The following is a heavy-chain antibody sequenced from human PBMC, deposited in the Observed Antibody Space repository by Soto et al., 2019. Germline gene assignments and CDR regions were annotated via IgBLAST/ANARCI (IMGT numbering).Heavy chain of an antibody. J-gene: IGHJ4*02. V-gene: IGHV3-7*04. D-gene: IGHD3-22*01. Sequence: EVQLVESGGHLVQPGGSLRLSCAASGFTFSSFWMSWVRQAPGKGLEWVANIKQDGSEKYYVDSVKGRFTISRDNAKNSLYLQMNSLRAEGTAVYYCARRGAGIVVITLDYWGQETLVTVSS. CDR2: IKQDGSEK. CDR3: ARRGAGIVVITLDY. CDR1: GFTFSSFW.